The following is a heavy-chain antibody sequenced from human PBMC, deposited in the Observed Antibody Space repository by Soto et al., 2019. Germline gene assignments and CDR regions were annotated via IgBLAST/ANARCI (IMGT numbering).Heavy chain of an antibody. J-gene: IGHJ4*02. CDR1: GGSISSSSYY. V-gene: IGHV4-39*01. CDR2: IYYSGST. D-gene: IGHD3-10*01. CDR3: ARHYGSGSYLGY. Sequence: SETLSLTCTVSGGSISSSSYYWGWISQPPGKGLEWIGSIYYSGSTYYNPSLKSRVTISVDTSKNQFSLKLSSVTAADTAVYYCARHYGSGSYLGYWGQGTLVTVSS.